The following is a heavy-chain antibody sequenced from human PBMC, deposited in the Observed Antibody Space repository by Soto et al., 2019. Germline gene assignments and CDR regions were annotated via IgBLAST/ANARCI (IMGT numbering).Heavy chain of an antibody. CDR1: GYTFTSYY. J-gene: IGHJ4*02. Sequence: GASVKVSCKASGYTFTSYYMHWVRQAPGQGLEWMGIINPSGGSTSYAQKFQGRVTMTRDTSKNQFSLKLTSVTAADTAVYYCARWYSSSFDYWGQGTLVTVSS. V-gene: IGHV1-46*01. D-gene: IGHD6-6*01. CDR3: ARWYSSSFDY. CDR2: INPSGGST.